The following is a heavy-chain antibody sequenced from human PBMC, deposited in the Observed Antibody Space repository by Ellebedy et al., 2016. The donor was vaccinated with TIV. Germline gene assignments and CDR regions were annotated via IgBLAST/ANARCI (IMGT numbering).Heavy chain of an antibody. D-gene: IGHD1-26*01. Sequence: PGGSLRLSCAASGFTFSSYGMHWVRQAPGKGLEWVGRIRNKATSYTTEYAASVRGRFTISRDASENSLYLQMNSLKTEDTAVYYCARDKNGSPDYWGQGTLVTVSS. CDR2: IRNKATSYTT. V-gene: IGHV3-72*01. CDR3: ARDKNGSPDY. J-gene: IGHJ4*02. CDR1: GFTFSSYG.